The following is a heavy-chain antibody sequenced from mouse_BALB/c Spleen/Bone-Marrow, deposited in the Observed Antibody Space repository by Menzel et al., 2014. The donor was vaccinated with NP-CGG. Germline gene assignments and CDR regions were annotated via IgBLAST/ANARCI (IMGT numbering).Heavy chain of an antibody. CDR3: ARYLNYYGAMDY. CDR2: IWAGGST. CDR1: GFSLTSHG. Sequence: QVQLKESGPGLVAPSQSLSITCTVSGFSLTSHGVHWVRQSPGKGLEWLGIIWAGGSTNHNLALMSRLSISKDNSKSQVFLKINSLQTADTAIYYCARYLNYYGAMDYWGQGTSVTVSS. D-gene: IGHD1-1*01. V-gene: IGHV2-9*02. J-gene: IGHJ4*01.